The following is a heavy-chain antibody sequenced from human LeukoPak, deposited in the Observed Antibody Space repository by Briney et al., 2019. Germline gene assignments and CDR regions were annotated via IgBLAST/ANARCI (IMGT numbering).Heavy chain of an antibody. CDR2: ISRSGSTI. CDR3: AKDHRQVGATNDY. D-gene: IGHD1-26*01. CDR1: GFTFTDFY. Sequence: GGSLRLSCAASGFTFTDFYMIWIRQAPGKGLEWVSHISRSGSTIYYADSVKGRFTISRDNSKNTLYLQMNSLRAEDTAVYYCAKDHRQVGATNDYWGQGTLVTVSS. V-gene: IGHV3-11*01. J-gene: IGHJ4*02.